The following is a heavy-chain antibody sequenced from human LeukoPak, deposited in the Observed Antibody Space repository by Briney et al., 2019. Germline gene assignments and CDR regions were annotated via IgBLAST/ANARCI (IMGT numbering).Heavy chain of an antibody. J-gene: IGHJ4*02. CDR3: ARVASSGDGYNRRDY. CDR2: ITSSSTYI. V-gene: IGHV3-21*04. CDR1: GFTFSSYT. Sequence: SGGSLRLSCAASGFTFSSYTMNWVRQAPGKGLEWVSSITSSSTYIYYADSVKGRFTVSRDNAKNTLYLQMNSLRAEDTAVYYCARVASSGDGYNRRDYWGQGTLVTVSS. D-gene: IGHD5-24*01.